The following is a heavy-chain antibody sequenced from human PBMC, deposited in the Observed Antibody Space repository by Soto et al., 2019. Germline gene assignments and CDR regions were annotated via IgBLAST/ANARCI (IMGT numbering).Heavy chain of an antibody. D-gene: IGHD2-2*02. J-gene: IGHJ5*02. CDR1: GVTFSSYA. CDR2: IIPIFGTA. V-gene: IGHV1-69*13. CDR3: ASSRDIVVVPAAIRLFNWFDP. Sequence: SVKVSCKASGVTFSSYAISWVRQAPVQGLEWMGGIIPIFGTANYAQKFQGRVTITADESTSTAYMELSSLRSEDTAVYYCASSRDIVVVPAAIRLFNWFDPWGQGTLVTVSS.